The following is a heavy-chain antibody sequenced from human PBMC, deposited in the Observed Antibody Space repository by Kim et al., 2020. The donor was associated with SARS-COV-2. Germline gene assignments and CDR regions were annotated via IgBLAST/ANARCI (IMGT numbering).Heavy chain of an antibody. J-gene: IGHJ4*02. Sequence: SETLSLTCTVSGGSMSSYYWSWIRQTPGKGLEWIGYIYYSGGTNYNPSLKSRVTISVDTSRNQFFLKLRSVTAADTAVYFCARDGQVGSPDYWGRGSLV. V-gene: IGHV4-59*01. CDR3: ARDGQVGSPDY. CDR2: IYYSGGT. D-gene: IGHD1-26*01. CDR1: GGSMSSYY.